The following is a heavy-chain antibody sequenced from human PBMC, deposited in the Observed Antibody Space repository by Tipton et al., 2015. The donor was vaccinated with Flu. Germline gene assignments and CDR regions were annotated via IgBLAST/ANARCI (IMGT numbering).Heavy chain of an antibody. CDR2: IHHRGST. CDR3: ARDRPYGDFSETLDY. D-gene: IGHD4-17*01. J-gene: IGHJ4*02. Sequence: LTCTVSGDSLTNGRYWDWVRQPPGKGLEWIGNIHHRGSTYYSPSLKSRVTISMDTSKNQLSLTLISVTAADTAIYYCARDRPYGDFSETLDYWGQGMLVTISS. CDR1: GDSLTNGRY. V-gene: IGHV4-38-2*02.